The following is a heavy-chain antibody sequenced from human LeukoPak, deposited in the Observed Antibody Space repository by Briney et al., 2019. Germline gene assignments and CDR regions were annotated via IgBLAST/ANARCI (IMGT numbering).Heavy chain of an antibody. V-gene: IGHV4-39*07. J-gene: IGHJ1*01. D-gene: IGHD3-22*01. Sequence: TSETLSLTCTVSGASVSSQKYYWGWVRQTPGKGLEWIGSIHHSDGTNHNPSLKSRVTISVDTSKNQFSLKLISVTAADTAVYYCVETPNYYYDSSGYLRWGQGTLVTVSS. CDR1: GASVSSQKYY. CDR2: IHHSDGT. CDR3: VETPNYYYDSSGYLR.